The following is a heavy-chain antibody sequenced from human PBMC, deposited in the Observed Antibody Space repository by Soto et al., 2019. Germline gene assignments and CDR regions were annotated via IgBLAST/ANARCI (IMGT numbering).Heavy chain of an antibody. CDR1: GYRFPSYR. J-gene: IGHJ6*02. V-gene: IGHV5-51*04. Sequence: EVQLVPAGAEVKKPGESLKISCKGSGYRFPSYRIDCVRQMHGKGLAWTGIIYPGDSDTRYSPSFQGQGTISADKPISTAYRQWSSLKASDTAMYDCARRGVGIGGYCSGMDVWGQGTTVTVSS. CDR2: IYPGDSDT. D-gene: IGHD3-16*01. CDR3: ARRGVGIGGYCSGMDV.